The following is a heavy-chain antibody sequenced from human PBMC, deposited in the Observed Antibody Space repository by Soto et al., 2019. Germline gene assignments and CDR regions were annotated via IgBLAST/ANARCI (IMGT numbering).Heavy chain of an antibody. V-gene: IGHV1-8*01. J-gene: IGHJ6*03. CDR1: GYTFTSYD. D-gene: IGHD3-3*01. CDR3: ARDRGYYDFWSGYPTNYYYMDV. CDR2: MNPNSGNT. Sequence: GASVKVSCKASGYTFTSYDINWLRQATGQGLEWMGWMNPNSGNTGYAQKFQGRVTMTRNTSISTAYMELSSLRSEDTAVYYCARDRGYYDFWSGYPTNYYYMDVWGKGTTVTVSS.